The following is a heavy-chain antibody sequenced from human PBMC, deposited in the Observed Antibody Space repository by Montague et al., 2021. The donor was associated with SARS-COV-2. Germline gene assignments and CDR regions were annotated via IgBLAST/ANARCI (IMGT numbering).Heavy chain of an antibody. Sequence: SLRLSCAASGIIFTNSWMSWVRQAPGKGLEWVANIKPDGTDKYYVDSVKGRFTISRDNSKNTLYLQMNSLRTEDTALYYCAKGWDPSGWIAIYDSWGQGTLVPVSS. V-gene: IGHV3-7*03. CDR2: IKPDGTDK. J-gene: IGHJ4*02. D-gene: IGHD6-19*01. CDR1: GIIFTNSW. CDR3: AKGWDPSGWIAIYDS.